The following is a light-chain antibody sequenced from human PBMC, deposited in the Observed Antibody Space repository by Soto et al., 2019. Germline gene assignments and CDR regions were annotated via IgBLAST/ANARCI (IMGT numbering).Light chain of an antibody. J-gene: IGLJ1*01. CDR1: SSDVGGYYY. Sequence: QSALTQPRSVSGSPGQSVTISCTGSSSDVGGYYYVSWYQQHPGKAPKLIICDVSQRPSGVPDRFSGSKSGNTASLTISGLQADDEADYYCTSHAGTINFPYIFGTGTKVTVL. CDR2: DVS. CDR3: TSHAGTINFPYI. V-gene: IGLV2-11*01.